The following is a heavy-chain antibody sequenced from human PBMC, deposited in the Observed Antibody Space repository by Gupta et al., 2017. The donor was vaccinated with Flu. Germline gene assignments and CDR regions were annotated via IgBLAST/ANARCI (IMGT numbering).Heavy chain of an antibody. CDR3: ARRGILLKIFGVVTSFDY. CDR2: INHSGST. V-gene: IGHV4-34*01. CDR1: GGSFSGYY. J-gene: IGHJ4*02. Sequence: QVQLQQWGAGLLKPSETLSLTCAVYGGSFSGYYWSWIRQPPGKGLEWIGEINHSGSTNYNPSLKSRVTISVDTSKNQFSLKLSSVTAADTAVYYCARRGILLKIFGVVTSFDYWGQGTLVTVSS. D-gene: IGHD3-3*01.